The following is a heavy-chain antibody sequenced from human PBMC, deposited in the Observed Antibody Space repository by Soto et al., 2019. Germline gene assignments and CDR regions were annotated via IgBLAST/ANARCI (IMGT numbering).Heavy chain of an antibody. CDR1: GDSVSSNSAA. CDR2: TYYRSKWYN. V-gene: IGHV6-1*01. CDR3: ARDIESSGWCDTTPYNWFDP. Sequence: PSQTLSLTCAISGDSVSSNSAAWNWIRQSPSRGLEWLGRTYYRSKWYNDYAVSVKSRITINPDTSKNQFSLQLNSVTPEDTAVYYCARDIESSGWCDTTPYNWFDPWGQGTLVTVSS. J-gene: IGHJ5*02. D-gene: IGHD6-19*01.